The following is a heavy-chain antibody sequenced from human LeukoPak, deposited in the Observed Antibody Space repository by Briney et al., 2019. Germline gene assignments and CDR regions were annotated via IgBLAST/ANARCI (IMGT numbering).Heavy chain of an antibody. CDR1: GGSISSSSYY. V-gene: IGHV4-39*07. CDR3: ARVPGGRTFDY. D-gene: IGHD1-26*01. Sequence: SETLSLTCTVSGGSISSSSYYWGWIRQPPGKGLEWIGSIYYSGSTYYNPSLKSRVTISVDTSKNQFSLKLSSVTAADTAAYYCARVPGGRTFDYWGQGTLVTVSS. CDR2: IYYSGST. J-gene: IGHJ4*02.